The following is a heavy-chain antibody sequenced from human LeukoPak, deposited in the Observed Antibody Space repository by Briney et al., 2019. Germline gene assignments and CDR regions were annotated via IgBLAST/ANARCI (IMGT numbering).Heavy chain of an antibody. CDR1: GGSFSGYY. CDR2: TNHSGST. J-gene: IGHJ3*02. D-gene: IGHD1-20*01. V-gene: IGHV4-34*01. Sequence: SETLSLTCAVYGGSFSGYYWSWIRQPPGKGLEWIGETNHSGSTNYNPSLKSRVTISVDTSKNQFSLKLSSVTAADTAVYYCARGGGITGTTRGAFDIWGQGTMVTVSS. CDR3: ARGGGITGTTRGAFDI.